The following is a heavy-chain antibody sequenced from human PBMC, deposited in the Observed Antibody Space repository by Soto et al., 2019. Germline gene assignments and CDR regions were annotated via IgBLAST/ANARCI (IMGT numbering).Heavy chain of an antibody. CDR2: IYYSGST. D-gene: IGHD3-22*01. J-gene: IGHJ3*02. CDR3: ARDGGQYDSSGYCYGGGAFDI. CDR1: GGSISSYY. Sequence: SETLSLTCTVSGGSISSYYWSWIRQPPGKGLEWIGYIYYSGSTNYNPSLKSRVTISVDTSKNQFSLKLSSVTAADTAVYYCARDGGQYDSSGYCYGGGAFDIWGQGTMVT. V-gene: IGHV4-59*01.